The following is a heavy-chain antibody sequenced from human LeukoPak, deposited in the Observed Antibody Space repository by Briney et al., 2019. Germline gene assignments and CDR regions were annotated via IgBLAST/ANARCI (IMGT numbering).Heavy chain of an antibody. CDR3: ARDYSGSYDY. Sequence: GGSLRLSCAASGFTFGSSWMHWVRRAPGEGLVWVSAISVSGGSTYYADSVKGRFTISRDISKNTLYLQMNSLRAEDTAVYYCARDYSGSYDYWGQGALVTVSS. V-gene: IGHV3-23*01. CDR1: GFTFGSSW. D-gene: IGHD1-26*01. J-gene: IGHJ4*02. CDR2: ISVSGGST.